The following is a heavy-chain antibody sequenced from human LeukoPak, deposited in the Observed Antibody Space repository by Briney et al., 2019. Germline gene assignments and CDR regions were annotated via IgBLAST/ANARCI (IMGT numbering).Heavy chain of an antibody. CDR1: GFTFSSHG. Sequence: GGSLRLSCAASGFTFSSHGMSWVRQAPGKGLEWVSGISGSGGTTYYADSVKGRFTISRDNSKITLYLQMNSLRAEDTAVYYCAKVRANRFASFDYWGQGTLVTVSS. CDR2: ISGSGGTT. CDR3: AKVRANRFASFDY. J-gene: IGHJ4*02. D-gene: IGHD1/OR15-1a*01. V-gene: IGHV3-23*01.